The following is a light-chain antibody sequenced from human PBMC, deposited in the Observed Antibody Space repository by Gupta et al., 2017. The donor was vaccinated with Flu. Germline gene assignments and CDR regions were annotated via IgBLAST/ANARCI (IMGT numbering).Light chain of an antibody. J-gene: IGKJ5*01. CDR2: GAS. Sequence: DIQMTQSPSSLPASVGDRATITCRPSQNIASFLNWYQQRPGQPPILLIYGASILPRGVPSRCRCRRAGPDSTRTINRLQPEDFATYYCQNNYIMFGQGTRLEIK. CDR1: QNIASF. V-gene: IGKV1-39*01. CDR3: QNNYIM.